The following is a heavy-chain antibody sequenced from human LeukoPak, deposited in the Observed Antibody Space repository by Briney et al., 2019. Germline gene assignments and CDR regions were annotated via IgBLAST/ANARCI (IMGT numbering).Heavy chain of an antibody. CDR3: ARGSTVTGDAFDI. CDR2: ISYDGSNK. CDR1: GFTFSSYA. V-gene: IGHV3-30*04. Sequence: GGSLRLPCAASGFTFSSYAMHWVRQAPGKGLEWVAVISYDGSNKYYADSVKGRFTISRDNSKNTLYLQMNSLRAEDTAVYYCARGSTVTGDAFDIWGQGTMVTVSS. D-gene: IGHD4-17*01. J-gene: IGHJ3*02.